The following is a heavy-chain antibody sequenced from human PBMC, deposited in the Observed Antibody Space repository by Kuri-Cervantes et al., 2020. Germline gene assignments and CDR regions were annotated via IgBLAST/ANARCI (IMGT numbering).Heavy chain of an antibody. CDR3: ARDGWRCGGDCYPTY. Sequence: ETLSLTCAASGFTFSSYSMNWVRQAPGKGLEWVSYISSSSSTIYYADSVKGRFTISRDNAKNSLYLQINSLRAEDTAVYYCARDGWRCGGDCYPTYWGQGTLVTVSS. CDR1: GFTFSSYS. CDR2: ISSSSSTI. V-gene: IGHV3-48*01. D-gene: IGHD2-21*02. J-gene: IGHJ4*02.